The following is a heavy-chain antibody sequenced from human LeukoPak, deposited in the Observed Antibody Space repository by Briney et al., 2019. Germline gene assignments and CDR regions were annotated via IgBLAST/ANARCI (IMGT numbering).Heavy chain of an antibody. CDR2: IWYDGSNK. V-gene: IGHV3-33*06. D-gene: IGHD6-13*01. J-gene: IGHJ3*02. CDR3: AKIILTYSGSWYVQGDDAFDI. CDR1: GFTFSSYG. Sequence: GGSLRLSCAASGFTFSSYGMHWVRQAPGKGLEWVAVIWYDGSNKYYADSAKGRFTISRDNSKNTLYLQMNSLRAEDTAVYYCAKIILTYSGSWYVQGDDAFDIWGQGTMVTVSS.